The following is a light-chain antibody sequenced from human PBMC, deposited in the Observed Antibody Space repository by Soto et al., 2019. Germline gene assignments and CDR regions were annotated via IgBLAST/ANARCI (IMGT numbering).Light chain of an antibody. Sequence: QSALTQPASVSGSPGQSITISCTGTSSDVGGYNYVSWYQQRPGKAPKLMIYDVSNRPSGVSNRFSGSKSGNTASLTISGLQAEDEAAYYCSSYTSGSTFVFGTGTKLTVL. CDR2: DVS. V-gene: IGLV2-14*03. J-gene: IGLJ1*01. CDR1: SSDVGGYNY. CDR3: SSYTSGSTFV.